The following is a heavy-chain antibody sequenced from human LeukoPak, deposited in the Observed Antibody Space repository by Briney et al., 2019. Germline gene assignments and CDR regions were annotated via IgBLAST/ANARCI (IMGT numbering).Heavy chain of an antibody. Sequence: SVKVSCKASGGTFGSYAISWVRQAPGQGLEWMGGIIPIFGTANYAQKFQGRVTITADKSTSTAYMELSSLRSEDTAVYYYARGDSSSWFYGDYWGQGTLVTVSS. CDR2: IIPIFGTA. J-gene: IGHJ4*02. D-gene: IGHD6-13*01. CDR1: GGTFGSYA. CDR3: ARGDSSSWFYGDY. V-gene: IGHV1-69*06.